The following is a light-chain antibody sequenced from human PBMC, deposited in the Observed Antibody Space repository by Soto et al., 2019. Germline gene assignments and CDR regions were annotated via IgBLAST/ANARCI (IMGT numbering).Light chain of an antibody. CDR3: ATWDSSLIAGV. CDR1: SSNIGNNF. Sequence: QSVLTQPPSVSAAPGQTVTISCSGSSSNIGNNFVSLYQHLPGTAPQLLIYDNNKRPSVIPDRFSGTKSGTSATLGITGLQTGDEAHYYCATWDSSLIAGVFGGGTKLTVL. CDR2: DNN. V-gene: IGLV1-51*01. J-gene: IGLJ2*01.